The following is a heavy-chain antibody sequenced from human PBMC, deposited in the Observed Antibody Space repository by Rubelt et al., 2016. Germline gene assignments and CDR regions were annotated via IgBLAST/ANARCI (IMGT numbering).Heavy chain of an antibody. D-gene: IGHD3-22*01. CDR2: IYYTGTT. CDR3: AGDRGDSTGRIDC. CDR1: GVSMSTGGPY. V-gene: IGHV4-31*03. Sequence: GQLQESGPGLVKPSQTLSLTCTVSGVSMSTGGPYWSWIRQHPGKGLEWIGYIYYTGTTYYNPSLKSRVSISVDKSKNQFSLTLSSVTAADQAVYYCAGDRGDSTGRIDCWGQGTLVSVSS. J-gene: IGHJ4*02.